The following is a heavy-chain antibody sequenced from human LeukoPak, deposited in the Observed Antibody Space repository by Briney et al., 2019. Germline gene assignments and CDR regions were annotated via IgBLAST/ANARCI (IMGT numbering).Heavy chain of an antibody. V-gene: IGHV1-18*01. J-gene: IGHJ4*02. CDR2: ISAYNGNT. Sequence: ASVKVSCKASGYTFTNYAFSWVRQAPGRGLEWMGWISAYNGNTNYAQNLQGRVTMTTDTSTSTAFMELRSLSSDDTAVYYCARKNDYGQSFDYWGQGTLVTASS. CDR3: ARKNDYGQSFDY. CDR1: GYTFTNYA. D-gene: IGHD4-17*01.